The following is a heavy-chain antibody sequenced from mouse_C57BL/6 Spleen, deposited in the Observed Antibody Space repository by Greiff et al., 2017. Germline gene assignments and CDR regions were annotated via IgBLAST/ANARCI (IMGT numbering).Heavy chain of an antibody. CDR1: GYTFPDYN. D-gene: IGHD1-1*01. CDR2: INPNNGGT. CDR3: ARWTVVADWYFDV. J-gene: IGHJ1*03. V-gene: IGHV1-22*01. Sequence: EVQLQQSGPELVKPGASVKMSCKASGYTFPDYNMPWVKQSHGKSLEWIGYINPNNGGTSYNQKFKGKATLTVNKSSSTAYMELRSLTSEDSAVYYCARWTVVADWYFDVWGTGTTVTVSS.